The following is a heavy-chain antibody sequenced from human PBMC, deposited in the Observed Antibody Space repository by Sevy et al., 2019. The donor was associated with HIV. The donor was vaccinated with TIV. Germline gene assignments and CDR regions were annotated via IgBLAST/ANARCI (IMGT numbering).Heavy chain of an antibody. J-gene: IGHJ4*02. V-gene: IGHV3-21*01. CDR3: ARDLFSGGNAVYGY. D-gene: IGHD2-15*01. CDR2: INAISSNI. Sequence: GGSLRLSCAASGLTFSSYAMNWVRQAPGKGLEWVSSINAISSNIYYAHSVKGRFTISRDNAENSLYLQMNSVRAEDTAVYYCARDLFSGGNAVYGYWGQGTLVTVSS. CDR1: GLTFSSYA.